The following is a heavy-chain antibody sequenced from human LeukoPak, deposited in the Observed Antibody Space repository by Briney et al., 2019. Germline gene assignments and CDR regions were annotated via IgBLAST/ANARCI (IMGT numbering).Heavy chain of an antibody. CDR1: GLTFSRYW. CDR2: INQDGSEK. V-gene: IGHV3-7*03. J-gene: IGHJ4*02. CDR3: VSRGCTANACFVSSSNCFDH. Sequence: PGGSLRLSCAASGLTFSRYWLTWVRQAPGKGLEWVANINQDGSEKNYVDSVKGRFTISRDNAKSSLYLQMNSLRDEDTAVYHCVSRGCTANACFVSSSNCFDHWGQGSLVTVSS. D-gene: IGHD2-8*02.